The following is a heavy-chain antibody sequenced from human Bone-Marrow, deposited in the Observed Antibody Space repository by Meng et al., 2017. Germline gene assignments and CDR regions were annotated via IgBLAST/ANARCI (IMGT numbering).Heavy chain of an antibody. CDR1: GDTFSNYA. D-gene: IGHD6-6*01. Sequence: SVKVSCKASGDTFSNYAIRWVRQAPGQGLEWMGGIFPIFGTANYAQKFQGRVTITADKSTSTAYMELSSLRSEDTAVYYCARVVSRYFDLWGHGTLVTVSS. V-gene: IGHV1-69*06. CDR2: IFPIFGTA. J-gene: IGHJ2*01. CDR3: ARVVSRYFDL.